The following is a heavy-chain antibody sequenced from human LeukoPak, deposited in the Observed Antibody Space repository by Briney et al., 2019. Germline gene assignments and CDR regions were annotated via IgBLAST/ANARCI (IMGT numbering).Heavy chain of an antibody. CDR2: IYPGDSDT. Sequence: GKPLKTSCMGSGYSFTSYWNGWVRQMPGKDLEWMGIIYPGDSDTRYSPSFQGQVTISADKSISTAYLQWSSLKASDTAMYYCASDGGGNTEARYWGQGTLVTVSS. CDR1: GYSFTSYW. D-gene: IGHD3-10*01. CDR3: ASDGGGNTEARY. J-gene: IGHJ4*02. V-gene: IGHV5-51*01.